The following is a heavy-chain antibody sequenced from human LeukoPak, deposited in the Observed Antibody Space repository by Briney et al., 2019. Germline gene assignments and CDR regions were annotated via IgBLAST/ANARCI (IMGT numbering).Heavy chain of an antibody. CDR1: GGSISSYY. CDR2: IYTSGST. CDR3: ARWGKGSGSYYNLDWFDP. V-gene: IGHV4-4*07. Sequence: PSETLSLTCTVSGGSISSYYWSWIRQPAGKGLEWIGRIYTSGSTNYNPSLKSRVTMSVDTSKNQFSLKLSSVTAADTAVYYCARWGKGSGSYYNLDWFDPWGQGTLVTVSS. J-gene: IGHJ5*02. D-gene: IGHD3-10*01.